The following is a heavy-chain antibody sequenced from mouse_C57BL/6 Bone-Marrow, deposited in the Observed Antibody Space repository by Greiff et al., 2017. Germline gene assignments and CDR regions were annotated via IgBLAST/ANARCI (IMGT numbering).Heavy chain of an antibody. CDR2: IWTGGGT. CDR1: GFSLTSYA. V-gene: IGHV2-9-1*01. D-gene: IGHD1-1*01. J-gene: IGHJ3*01. Sequence: VKLMESGPGLVAPSQTLSITCTVSGFSLTSYAISWVRQPPGKGLEWLGVIWTGGGTKYNSALKSRLSISKDNSKSQVFLKMNSLQTDDTARYYCASYYYGSWFAYWGQGTLVTVSA. CDR3: ASYYYGSWFAY.